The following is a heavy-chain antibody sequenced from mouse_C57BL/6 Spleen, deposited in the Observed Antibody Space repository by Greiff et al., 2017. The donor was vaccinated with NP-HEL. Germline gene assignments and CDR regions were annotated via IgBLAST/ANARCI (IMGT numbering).Heavy chain of an antibody. CDR3: ARYGNYVVMDY. CDR2: IYPRSGNT. D-gene: IGHD2-1*01. CDR1: GYTFTSYG. Sequence: QVQLKESGAELARPGASVKLSCKASGYTFTSYGISWVKQRTGQGLEWIGEIYPRSGNTYYNEKFKGKATLTADKSSSTAYMELRSLTSEDSAVYFCARYGNYVVMDYWGQGTSVTVSS. V-gene: IGHV1-81*01. J-gene: IGHJ4*01.